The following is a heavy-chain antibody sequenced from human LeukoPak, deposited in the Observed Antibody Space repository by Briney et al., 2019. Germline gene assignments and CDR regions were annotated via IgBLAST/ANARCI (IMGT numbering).Heavy chain of an antibody. V-gene: IGHV3-64*01. J-gene: IGHJ4*02. CDR2: ISSNGGST. CDR3: ARGYRQLVPPYFGY. Sequence: PGGSLRLSCAASGFTFSSYAMHWVRQAPGKGLEYVSAISSNGGSTYYANSVKGRFTISRDSSKNTLYLQMGSLRAEDMAVYYCARGYRQLVPPYFGYWGQGTLVTVSS. CDR1: GFTFSSYA. D-gene: IGHD6-13*01.